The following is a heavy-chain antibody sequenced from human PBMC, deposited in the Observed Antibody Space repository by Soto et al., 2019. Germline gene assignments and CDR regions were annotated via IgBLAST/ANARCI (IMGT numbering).Heavy chain of an antibody. CDR2: IRSRAYGGTT. CDR1: GFTFGDYA. D-gene: IGHD6-13*01. Sequence: PGGSLRLSCTASGFTFGDYAMSWFRQAPGKGLEWVGFIRSRAYGGTTEYAASVKGRFTISRDDSKSIAYLQMNSLKTEDTAVYYCTRVAIAAAGPPFDYWGQGTLVTVSS. CDR3: TRVAIAAAGPPFDY. J-gene: IGHJ4*02. V-gene: IGHV3-49*03.